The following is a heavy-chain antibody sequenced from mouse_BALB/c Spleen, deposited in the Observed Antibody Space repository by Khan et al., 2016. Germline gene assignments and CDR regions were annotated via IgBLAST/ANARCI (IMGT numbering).Heavy chain of an antibody. CDR2: INTETGEP. CDR3: ASRYNAMDY. CDR1: GYTFTDYS. Sequence: QIQLVQSGPELKKPGETVKISCKASGYTFTDYSMHWVKQAPGKGLKWMGWINTETGEPTYTDDFKGRFAFSLDTSASTAYLQINNLKNEDTATYFCASRYNAMDYWGHGTSVTVS. J-gene: IGHJ4*01. V-gene: IGHV9-2-1*01.